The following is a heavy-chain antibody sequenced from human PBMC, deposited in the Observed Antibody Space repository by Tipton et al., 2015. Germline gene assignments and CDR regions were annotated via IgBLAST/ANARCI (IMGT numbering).Heavy chain of an antibody. CDR2: IYYTGDT. CDR3: ARRPYYDYVWGSREYYFDY. Sequence: TLSLTCTVSGGSVSSRNYYWSWIRQPPGKGLELIGYIYYTGDTKYNPSLKSRVTISVDTSKNQFSLKLSSVTAADTAVYYCARRPYYDYVWGSREYYFDYWGQGTLVTVSS. D-gene: IGHD3-16*01. V-gene: IGHV4-61*01. CDR1: GGSVSSRNYY. J-gene: IGHJ4*02.